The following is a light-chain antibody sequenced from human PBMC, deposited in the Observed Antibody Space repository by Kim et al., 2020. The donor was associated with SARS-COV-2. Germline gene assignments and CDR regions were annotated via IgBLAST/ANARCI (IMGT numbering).Light chain of an antibody. CDR1: QSVSSSY. V-gene: IGKV3-20*01. CDR2: GAS. J-gene: IGKJ2*01. Sequence: LSLSPGERATLSCRASQSVSSSYLAWYQQKPGQAPRLLIYGASSRATGIPDRFSGSGSGTDFTLTISRLEPEDFAVYYCQQYGSSPLGQGTKLEI. CDR3: QQYGSSP.